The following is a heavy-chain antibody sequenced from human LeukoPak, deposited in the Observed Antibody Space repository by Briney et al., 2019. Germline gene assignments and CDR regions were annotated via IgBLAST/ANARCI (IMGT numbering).Heavy chain of an antibody. CDR1: GFTFSDYY. Sequence: GGSLRLSCAASGFTFSDYYMSWIRQAPGKGLEWVSYISSSGSTIYYADSVKGRFTISRDNAKNSLYLQMNSLRAEDTAVYYCARGFLLRHPSAEDPPSDYWGQGTLVTVSS. J-gene: IGHJ4*02. D-gene: IGHD1-26*01. V-gene: IGHV3-11*01. CDR2: ISSSGSTI. CDR3: ARGFLLRHPSAEDPPSDY.